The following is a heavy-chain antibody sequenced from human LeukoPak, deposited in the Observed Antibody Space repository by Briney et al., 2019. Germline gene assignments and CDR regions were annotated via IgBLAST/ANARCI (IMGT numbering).Heavy chain of an antibody. Sequence: GGSLRLSCAASGFTFSSYWMSWVRQAPEKGLEWVANINQGGSEKYYVDSVKGRLTISRDNAKNSLYLQMNSLRAEDTAVYYCARDETALDSGGQGTLVTVSS. CDR1: GFTFSSYW. V-gene: IGHV3-7*01. CDR2: INQGGSEK. CDR3: ARDETALDS. J-gene: IGHJ4*02. D-gene: IGHD5-18*01.